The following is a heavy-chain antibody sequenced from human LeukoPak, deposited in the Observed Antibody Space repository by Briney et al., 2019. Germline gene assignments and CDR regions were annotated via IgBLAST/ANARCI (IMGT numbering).Heavy chain of an antibody. Sequence: GGPLRLSCAASGFIFDDFSMFWVRQAPGKGLEWVSSITWHGRSTAYADSVRGRFTISRDNAKNSLYLQMNSLRPEDTAFYYCTKATTRRVPAARIDSWGQGTLVTVSS. CDR1: GFIFDDFS. CDR2: ITWHGRST. CDR3: TKATTRRVPAARIDS. V-gene: IGHV3-9*01. J-gene: IGHJ4*02. D-gene: IGHD6-13*01.